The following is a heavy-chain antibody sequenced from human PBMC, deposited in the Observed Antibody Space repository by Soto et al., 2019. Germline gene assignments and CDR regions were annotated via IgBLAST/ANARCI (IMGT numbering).Heavy chain of an antibody. V-gene: IGHV4-39*01. Sequence: ASETLSLTCTVSGGSISSSSYYWGWIRQPPGKGLEWIGSIYYSGSTYYNPSLKSRVTISVDTSKNQFSLKLSSVTAADTAVYYCARLGSPKRYIYYYGMDVWGQGTTVTVSS. J-gene: IGHJ6*02. CDR3: ARLGSPKRYIYYYGMDV. CDR1: GGSISSSSYY. D-gene: IGHD3-10*01. CDR2: IYYSGST.